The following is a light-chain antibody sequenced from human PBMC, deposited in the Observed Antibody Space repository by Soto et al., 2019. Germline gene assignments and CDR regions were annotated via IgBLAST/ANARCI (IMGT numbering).Light chain of an antibody. J-gene: IGKJ2*01. CDR2: GAS. V-gene: IGKV3-20*01. CDR1: RSINSRY. Sequence: EILLTQSPGTLSLSPGERATLSCRASRSINSRYLAWYQQKPGQAPRLLIYGASSRAPGIPDRFSGSGSGTDFTRTISRLEPEDFAVYHCHQYGYSPNTFGQGTKLEIK. CDR3: HQYGYSPNT.